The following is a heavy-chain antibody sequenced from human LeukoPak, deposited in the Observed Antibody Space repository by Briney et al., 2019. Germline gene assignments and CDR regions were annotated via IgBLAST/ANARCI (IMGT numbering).Heavy chain of an antibody. Sequence: SETLSLTCTVSGGSITSSTYNWGWIRQPPGKGLEWIGSIYHSGSTFYNPPLKSRVTISINTSKNQFSLKLSSVTAADTAVYYCASQPYYDSSGYYFYWGQGTLVTVSS. CDR1: GGSITSSTYN. J-gene: IGHJ4*02. CDR3: ASQPYYDSSGYYFY. V-gene: IGHV4-39*01. CDR2: IYHSGST. D-gene: IGHD3-22*01.